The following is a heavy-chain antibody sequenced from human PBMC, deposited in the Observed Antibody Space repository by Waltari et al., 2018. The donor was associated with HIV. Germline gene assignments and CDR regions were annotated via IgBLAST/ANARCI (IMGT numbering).Heavy chain of an antibody. V-gene: IGHV3-43*01. D-gene: IGHD6-19*01. Sequence: EVQLVESGGVVVQPGGSLRLSCAASGFTFDDYTMHWVRQAPGKGLEWVSLISWDGGSTYYADSVKGRFTISRDNSKNSLYLQMNSLRTEDTALYYCAKEVLGGWDRWGQGTLVTVSS. CDR2: ISWDGGST. CDR1: GFTFDDYT. J-gene: IGHJ4*02. CDR3: AKEVLGGWDR.